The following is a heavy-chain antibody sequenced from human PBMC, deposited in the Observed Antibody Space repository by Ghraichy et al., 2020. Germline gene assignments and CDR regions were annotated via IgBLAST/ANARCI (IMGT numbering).Heavy chain of an antibody. CDR3: AKDPGASWVVPAATWFDP. Sequence: GGSLRLSCSASGFTFSSYAMSWVRQAPGKGLEWVSAISGSGGSTYYADSVKGRFTISRDNSKNTLYLQMNSLRAEDTAVYYCAKDPGASWVVPAATWFDPWGQGTLVTVSS. CDR2: ISGSGGST. D-gene: IGHD2-2*01. CDR1: GFTFSSYA. V-gene: IGHV3-23*01. J-gene: IGHJ5*02.